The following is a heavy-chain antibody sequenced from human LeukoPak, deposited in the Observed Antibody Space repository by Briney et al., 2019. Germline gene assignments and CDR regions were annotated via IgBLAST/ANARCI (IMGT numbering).Heavy chain of an antibody. D-gene: IGHD6-13*01. Sequence: ASVKVSCKASGYTFTSYAMHWVRQAPGQRLEWMGWINAGNGNTKYSQKFQGRVTITRDTSASTAYMELSSLRSEDTAVYYCARDRSTSRGSSSYDYWGQGTLVTVSS. CDR1: GYTFTSYA. CDR2: INAGNGNT. J-gene: IGHJ4*02. CDR3: ARDRSTSRGSSSYDY. V-gene: IGHV1-3*01.